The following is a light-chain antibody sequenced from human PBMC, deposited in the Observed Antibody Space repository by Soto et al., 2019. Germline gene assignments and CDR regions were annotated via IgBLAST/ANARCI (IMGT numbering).Light chain of an antibody. CDR3: CSYAGSYTYV. CDR2: DVS. V-gene: IGLV2-11*01. Sequence: LTQPASVSGSPGQSITFSCTGTSSDIGVYNYVSWYQQHPGKAPKLLIYDVSKRPSGVPDRFSGSKSGNTASLTISGLQAEDEADYYCCSYAGSYTYVFGTGTKVTVL. CDR1: SSDIGVYNY. J-gene: IGLJ1*01.